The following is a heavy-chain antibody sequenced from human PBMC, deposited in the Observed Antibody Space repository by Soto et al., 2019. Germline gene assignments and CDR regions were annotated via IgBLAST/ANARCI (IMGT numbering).Heavy chain of an antibody. J-gene: IGHJ5*02. CDR2: INAGNGNT. D-gene: IGHD3-3*01. V-gene: IGHV1-3*01. CDR1: GYTFTSYA. CDR3: ARGRYYDFWSGPKSRWFDP. Sequence: ASVKVSCKASGYTFTSYAMHWVRQAPGQRLEWMGWINAGNGNTKYSQKFQGRVTITRDTSASTAYMELSSLRSEDTAVYYCARGRYYDFWSGPKSRWFDPWGQGTLVTVSS.